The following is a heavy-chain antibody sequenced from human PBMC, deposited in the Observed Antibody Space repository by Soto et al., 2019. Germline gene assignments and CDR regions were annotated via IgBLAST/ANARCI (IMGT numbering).Heavy chain of an antibody. V-gene: IGHV4-59*12. Sequence: SETLSLTCTVSGGSISSYYWSWFRQSPGKRMEWIGYVHHSWGSSYNPSLQSRVAISLDTSKSQFSLKVTSVTATDTAVYYCAREPAAAASSHYYGMDVWGQGTTVTVSS. CDR2: VHHSWGS. CDR1: GGSISSYY. D-gene: IGHD6-13*01. J-gene: IGHJ6*02. CDR3: AREPAAAASSHYYGMDV.